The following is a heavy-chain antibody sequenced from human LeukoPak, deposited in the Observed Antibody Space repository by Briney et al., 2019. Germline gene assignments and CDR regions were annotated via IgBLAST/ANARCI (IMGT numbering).Heavy chain of an antibody. CDR1: GFTFSNYW. D-gene: IGHD1-26*01. CDR3: AREVGYYYYYYMDV. CDR2: IKSDGSST. J-gene: IGHJ6*03. V-gene: IGHV3-74*01. Sequence: PGGSLRLSCAASGFTFSNYWMHWVRQAPGKGLVWVSRIKSDGSSTTYADSVKGRFTISRDNAKNTLYLQMNSLRAEDTAVYYCAREVGYYYYYYMDVWGKGTTVTVSS.